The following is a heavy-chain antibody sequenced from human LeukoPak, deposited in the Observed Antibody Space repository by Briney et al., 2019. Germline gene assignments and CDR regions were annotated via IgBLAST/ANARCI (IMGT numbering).Heavy chain of an antibody. Sequence: GGSLRLSCAASGFTFSSYEMNWVRQAPGKGLEWVSYISSSGSTIYYADSVKGRFTISRGNAKNSLYLQMNSLRAEDTAVYYCAREEDGGYSGLNWGQGTLVTVSS. D-gene: IGHD5-12*01. V-gene: IGHV3-48*03. CDR2: ISSSGSTI. CDR1: GFTFSSYE. CDR3: AREEDGGYSGLN. J-gene: IGHJ4*02.